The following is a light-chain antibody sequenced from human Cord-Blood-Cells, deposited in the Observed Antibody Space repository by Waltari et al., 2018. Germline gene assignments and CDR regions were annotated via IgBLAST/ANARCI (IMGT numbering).Light chain of an antibody. CDR2: DVS. CDR1: SSDVGGYNY. Sequence: QSALTQPASVSGSPGQSITISCTGTSSDVGGYNYVSCYQQHPGKAPKPMIYDVSNRPSGVSNRFSGSKSGNTASLTISGLQAEDEADYYCSSYTSSSTLVFGTGTKVTVL. J-gene: IGLJ1*01. V-gene: IGLV2-14*03. CDR3: SSYTSSSTLV.